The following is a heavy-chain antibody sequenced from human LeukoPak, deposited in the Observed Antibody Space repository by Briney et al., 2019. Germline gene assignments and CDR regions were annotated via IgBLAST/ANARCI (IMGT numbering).Heavy chain of an antibody. CDR3: ARGWAVAGSFDY. CDR1: GFTLRDYY. CDR2: ISSSGTYT. J-gene: IGHJ4*02. Sequence: GGSLRLSCAASGFTLRDYYMTWIRQAPGKGLEWVSCISSSGTYTNYADSVKGRFTISRDNAKNSLYLQMNSLRAEDTAVYYCARGWAVAGSFDYWGQGTLVTVSS. V-gene: IGHV3-11*06. D-gene: IGHD6-19*01.